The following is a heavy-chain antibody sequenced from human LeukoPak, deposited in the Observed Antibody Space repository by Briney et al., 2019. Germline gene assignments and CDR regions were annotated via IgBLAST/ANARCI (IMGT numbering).Heavy chain of an antibody. CDR1: GGSFSEYY. Sequence: PSETLSLTCAVYGGSFSEYYWKWIRHPPPKGLEWIGEINHRGSTNYNPSLKSRDTISEDTCKNPCSPNLSAVTAARTRLYYCVRAPHYYGAVVFDYWGQGILVTVSS. V-gene: IGHV4-34*01. D-gene: IGHD3-10*01. J-gene: IGHJ4*02. CDR3: VRAPHYYGAVVFDY. CDR2: INHRGST.